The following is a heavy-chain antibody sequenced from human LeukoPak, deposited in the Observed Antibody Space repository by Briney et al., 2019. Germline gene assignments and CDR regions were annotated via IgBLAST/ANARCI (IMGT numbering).Heavy chain of an antibody. CDR1: GFTFNTYG. D-gene: IGHD1/OR15-1a*01. J-gene: IGHJ4*02. Sequence: GGSLRLSCAASGFTFNTYGMHWVRQAPGKGLEWVSFIWYDGNEKYYADSAQGRFTISRDNSKNTLYLQMNSLRAEDTAIYYCATEQEGRRAAFDYWGQGALVTVSS. CDR2: IWYDGNEK. CDR3: ATEQEGRRAAFDY. V-gene: IGHV3-30*02.